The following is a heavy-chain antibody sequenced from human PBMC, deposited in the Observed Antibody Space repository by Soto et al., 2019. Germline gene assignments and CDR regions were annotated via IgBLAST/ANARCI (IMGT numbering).Heavy chain of an antibody. CDR2: INPSGGST. D-gene: IGHD6-19*01. J-gene: IGHJ4*02. CDR1: GYSFTAYG. V-gene: IGHV1-46*01. CDR3: ARDGRSSYSSAWYYFDY. Sequence: ASVKVSCKTSGYSFTAYGISWVRQAPGQGLEWMGIINPSGGSTSYAQKFQGRVTMTRDTSTSTVYMELSSLRSEDTAVYYCARDGRSSYSSAWYYFDYWGQGTLVTVSS.